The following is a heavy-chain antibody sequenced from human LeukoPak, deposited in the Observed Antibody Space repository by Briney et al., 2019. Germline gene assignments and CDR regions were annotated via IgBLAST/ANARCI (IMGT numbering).Heavy chain of an antibody. CDR2: MAHDGSNN. J-gene: IGHJ4*02. CDR1: GFTFRRYA. V-gene: IGHV3-30-3*01. D-gene: IGHD2-2*01. Sequence: GGSLRLSCAASGFTFRRYAMYWVRQAPGKGLEWVAVMAHDGSNNYYADSVKGRFTISRDNSKNTLFLQMNSLRVEDTAVYYCARGSGIVVVYYFDYWGQGTLVTVSS. CDR3: ARGSGIVVVYYFDY.